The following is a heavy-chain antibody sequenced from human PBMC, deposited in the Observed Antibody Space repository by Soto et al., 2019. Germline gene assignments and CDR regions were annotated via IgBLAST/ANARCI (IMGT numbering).Heavy chain of an antibody. D-gene: IGHD2-8*02. CDR2: LTDSGGST. Sequence: GSLRLSCAASGFTFSTYAMSWVRQAPGKGLEWVSALTDSGGSTYYADSVKGRLTISRDNSKNTLYLQMNSLRAEDTAVYYCAKKSTGNSYFYFDYWGQGTLVTVSS. J-gene: IGHJ4*02. CDR3: AKKSTGNSYFYFDY. V-gene: IGHV3-23*01. CDR1: GFTFSTYA.